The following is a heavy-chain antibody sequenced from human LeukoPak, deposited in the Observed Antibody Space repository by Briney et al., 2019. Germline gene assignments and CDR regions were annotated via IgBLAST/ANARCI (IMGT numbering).Heavy chain of an antibody. CDR3: AKRGGLPPLDYYYYYMDV. V-gene: IGHV3-23*01. CDR1: GFTFSSFA. CDR2: IGGSGGST. Sequence: GGSLRLSCAASGFTFSSFAMSWVRQAPGKGLEWVSAIGGSGGSTYYADSVKGRFTISRDNSKNTLYLQMNSLRAEDTAVYHCAKRGGLPPLDYYYYYMDVWGKRTTVTVSS. J-gene: IGHJ6*03. D-gene: IGHD2-21*02.